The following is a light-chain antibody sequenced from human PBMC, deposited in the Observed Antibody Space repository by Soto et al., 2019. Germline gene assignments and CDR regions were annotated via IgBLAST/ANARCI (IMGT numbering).Light chain of an antibody. J-gene: IGLJ1*01. V-gene: IGLV2-11*01. Sequence: QSALTQPRSVSGSPGQSVTISCTGTSSDVGGYNYVSWYQQHPGKAPKLMIYDVSKRPSGVPDRFSGSKSGNTASLTISGXXXXXXXXXXCCSYAGSYTWVFGTGTK. CDR2: DVS. CDR3: CSYAGSYTWV. CDR1: SSDVGGYNY.